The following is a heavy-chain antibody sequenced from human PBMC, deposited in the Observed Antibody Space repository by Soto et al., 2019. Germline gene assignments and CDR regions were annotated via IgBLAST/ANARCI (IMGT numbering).Heavy chain of an antibody. CDR1: GGSLSGNH. CDR3: VRVPDY. Sequence: PSETLSLTCTVSGGSLSGNHWSWIRQPPGKGLDWIGYIYHSGSTYYNPSLKSRVTISVDRSKNQFSLKLSSVTAADTAVYYCVRVPDYWGQGTLVTVSS. J-gene: IGHJ4*02. CDR2: IYHSGST. V-gene: IGHV4-59*12.